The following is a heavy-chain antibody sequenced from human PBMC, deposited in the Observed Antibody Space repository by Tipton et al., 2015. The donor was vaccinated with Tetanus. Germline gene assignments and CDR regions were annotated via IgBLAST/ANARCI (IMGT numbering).Heavy chain of an antibody. Sequence: TLSLTCTVSGASVSSGGYYWSWIRQHPGKGLEWVGYIYYSGSTYYNPSLKSRVTISVDTSKNQFSLKLSSVTAADTAVYYCARVRRGATTDLDYWGQGTLVTASS. V-gene: IGHV4-31*03. CDR1: GASVSSGGYY. D-gene: IGHD5-12*01. CDR3: ARVRRGATTDLDY. CDR2: IYYSGST. J-gene: IGHJ4*02.